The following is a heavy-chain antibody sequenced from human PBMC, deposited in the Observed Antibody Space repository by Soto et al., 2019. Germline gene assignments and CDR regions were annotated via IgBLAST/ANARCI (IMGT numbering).Heavy chain of an antibody. D-gene: IGHD2-15*01. Sequence: PGGSLRLSCAASGFTFSSSDMSWVRQAPGKGLEWVSAISVTGTYTYYADSVKGRFIISRDDSKNTLFLQMTSLRAEDTAVYYCTKMMRYCSCGRCYPPLFAHWGQGTLVTVSS. J-gene: IGHJ4*02. V-gene: IGHV3-23*01. CDR2: ISVTGTYT. CDR3: TKMMRYCSCGRCYPPLFAH. CDR1: GFTFSSSD.